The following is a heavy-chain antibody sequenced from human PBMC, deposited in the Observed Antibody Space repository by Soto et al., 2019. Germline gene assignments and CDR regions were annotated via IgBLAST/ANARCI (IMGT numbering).Heavy chain of an antibody. J-gene: IGHJ6*02. CDR1: GGSINSYY. CDR3: ARDKVYYGMDV. V-gene: IGHV4-59*01. Sequence: QVHLQESGPGLVKPSETLSLTCAVSGGSINSYYWNWIRRPPGKELEWIAYTYHTGTISYNPSLKSRVTISMDTSKNLVSLNLTSVTADDTAVYYCARDKVYYGMDVWGQGTTVTVSS. CDR2: TYHTGTI.